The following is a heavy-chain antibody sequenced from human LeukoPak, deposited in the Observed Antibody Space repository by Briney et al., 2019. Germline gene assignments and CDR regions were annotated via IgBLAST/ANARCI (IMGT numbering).Heavy chain of an antibody. V-gene: IGHV1-24*01. CDR1: GYIVTKLS. D-gene: IGHD3-3*01. CDR3: ARFTQGEWLLEH. J-gene: IGHJ4*02. Sequence: ASVKVSCKVDGYIVTKLSLHWVRQAPGKGLEWMGGFDAEQGETIYAQKFQGRVTMTRNTSISTAYMELSSLRSEDTAVYYCARFTQGEWLLEHWGQGTLVTVSS. CDR2: FDAEQGET.